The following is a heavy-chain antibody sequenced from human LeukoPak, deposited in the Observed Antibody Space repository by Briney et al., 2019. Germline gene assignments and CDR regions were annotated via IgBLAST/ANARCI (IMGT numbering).Heavy chain of an antibody. D-gene: IGHD2-2*01. J-gene: IGHJ6*02. CDR1: GYTLTELS. CDR3: ARDSLDIVVVPAAIPYYYGMDV. V-gene: IGHV1-24*01. CDR2: FDPEDGET. Sequence: ASVKVSCKVSGYTLTELSMHWVRQAPGKGLEWMGGFDPEDGETIYAQKFQGRVTMTEDTSTDTAYMELRSLRSDDTAVYYCARDSLDIVVVPAAIPYYYGMDVWGQGTTVTVSS.